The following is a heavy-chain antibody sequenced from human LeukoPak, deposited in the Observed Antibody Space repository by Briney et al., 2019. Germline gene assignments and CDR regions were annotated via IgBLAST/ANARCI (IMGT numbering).Heavy chain of an antibody. CDR2: IYYSGST. CDR1: GGSISSSSYY. D-gene: IGHD3-22*01. J-gene: IGHJ3*02. Sequence: SETLSLTCTVSGGSISSSSYYWGCIRQPPGKGLEWIGSIYYSGSTYYNPSLKSRVTISVDTSKNQFSLKLSSVTAADTAVYYCARRGYYDSSGRHAFDIWGQGTMVTVSS. CDR3: ARRGYYDSSGRHAFDI. V-gene: IGHV4-39*01.